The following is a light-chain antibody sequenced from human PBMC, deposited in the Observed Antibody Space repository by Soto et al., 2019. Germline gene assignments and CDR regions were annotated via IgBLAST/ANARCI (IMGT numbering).Light chain of an antibody. CDR1: QSVNSNY. V-gene: IGKV3-20*01. CDR2: GAS. J-gene: IGKJ1*01. Sequence: EIVLTQSPGTLSLSPGDRATLSCRASQSVNSNYLAWYQRKPGQAPRLLIYGASNRATDIPYRFSASGSGTDFTLPITRLEAADFAVYYGQQSDSTPPTFGQGTKVEV. CDR3: QQSDSTPPT.